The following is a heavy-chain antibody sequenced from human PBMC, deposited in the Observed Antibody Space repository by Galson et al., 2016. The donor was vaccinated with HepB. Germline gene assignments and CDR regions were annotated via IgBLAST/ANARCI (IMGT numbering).Heavy chain of an antibody. CDR1: GFTFSIYA. Sequence: LRLSCAASGFTFSIYAMSWVRQAPGKGLEWVSAISGDGPGAYYAGSLQGRFTSSRDRSKNTLYLQMNSLRADDTAVYYCARFTQQWLDRVYYFDYWGQGTLVTVSS. CDR3: ARFTQQWLDRVYYFDY. V-gene: IGHV3-23*01. CDR2: ISGDGPGA. D-gene: IGHD6-19*01. J-gene: IGHJ4*02.